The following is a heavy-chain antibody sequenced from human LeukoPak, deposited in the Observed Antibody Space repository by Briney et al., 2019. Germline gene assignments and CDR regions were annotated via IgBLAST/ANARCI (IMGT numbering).Heavy chain of an antibody. CDR3: VRDNNGDY. D-gene: IGHD1-14*01. CDR1: GFIFSHYA. J-gene: IGHJ4*02. V-gene: IGHV3-30-3*01. CDR2: IPFDESNK. Sequence: PGRSLRLSCAASGFIFSHYAMQWVRQAPGKGLEWVAVIPFDESNKYYADSVRGRFHISRDNSENTLYLEMNSLRAEDTAVYYCVRDNNGDYWGQGTQVTVSS.